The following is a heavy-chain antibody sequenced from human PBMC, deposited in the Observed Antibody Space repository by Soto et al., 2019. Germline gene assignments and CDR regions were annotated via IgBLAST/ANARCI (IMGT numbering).Heavy chain of an antibody. V-gene: IGHV1-46*01. CDR1: GYNFTSHY. CDR3: ARVGYSSTGTTFHYHGLDV. J-gene: IGHJ6*02. D-gene: IGHD3-22*01. CDR2: IYPRGGTT. Sequence: ASVKFSCEASGYNFTSHYMHWVRQAPGQGLESMGIIYPRGGTTIYAQKFQGRVTMTRDTSTHTFYMELSSLRSEDTAMYYCARVGYSSTGTTFHYHGLDVWGQGTTVTVSS.